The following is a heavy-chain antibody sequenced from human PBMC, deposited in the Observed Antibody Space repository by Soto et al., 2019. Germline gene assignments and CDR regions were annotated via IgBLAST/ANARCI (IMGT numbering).Heavy chain of an antibody. Sequence: GGSLRLSCAASGFTFSSYGMHWVRQAPGKGLEWVAVISYDGSNKYYADSVKGRFTISRDNSKNTLYLQMNSLRAEDTAVYYCAKDLLPLVRQDAFDIWGQGTMVTVSS. CDR2: ISYDGSNK. D-gene: IGHD6-13*01. CDR1: GFTFSSYG. V-gene: IGHV3-30*18. J-gene: IGHJ3*02. CDR3: AKDLLPLVRQDAFDI.